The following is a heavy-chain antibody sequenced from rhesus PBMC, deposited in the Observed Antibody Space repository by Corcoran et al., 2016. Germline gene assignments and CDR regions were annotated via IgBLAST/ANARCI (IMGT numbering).Heavy chain of an antibody. V-gene: IGHV4-106*01. D-gene: IGHD6-31*01. Sequence: QVQLQESGPGLVKPSEPLSLTCAVSVGSLSDSYFCSWIRQPPGKCLEWIGYIYGSGGSTYYNPSLKSRVTISIDTSKNQFSLKLSSVTAADTAVYYCASPAGGSGWEYFDYWGQGVLVTVSS. J-gene: IGHJ4*01. CDR2: IYGSGGST. CDR1: VGSLSDSYF. CDR3: ASPAGGSGWEYFDY.